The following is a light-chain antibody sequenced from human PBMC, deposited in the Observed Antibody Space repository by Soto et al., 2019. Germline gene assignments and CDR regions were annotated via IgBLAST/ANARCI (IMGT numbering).Light chain of an antibody. CDR3: QQYGSSQIT. J-gene: IGKJ5*01. Sequence: EIVMSQSPCTLSVSPGERATLSCRASQSVSSSYLAWYQQKPGQAPRLLIYGASSRATGIPDRFSGSGSGTDFTLTISRLEPEDFAVYYCQQYGSSQITFGQGTRLEI. CDR1: QSVSSSY. V-gene: IGKV3-20*01. CDR2: GAS.